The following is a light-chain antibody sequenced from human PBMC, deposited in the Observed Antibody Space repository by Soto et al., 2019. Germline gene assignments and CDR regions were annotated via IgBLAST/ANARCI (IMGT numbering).Light chain of an antibody. CDR1: QSVSSY. Sequence: EIVLTQSPATLSLSPGERATLSCRTSQSVSSYLAWYQQKPGRAPRLLIYDASNRATGIPARFIGSGSGTDFTLTISSLEPVDFAVYYCQQRSNWPITFGQGTRLEIK. CDR2: DAS. V-gene: IGKV3-11*01. CDR3: QQRSNWPIT. J-gene: IGKJ5*01.